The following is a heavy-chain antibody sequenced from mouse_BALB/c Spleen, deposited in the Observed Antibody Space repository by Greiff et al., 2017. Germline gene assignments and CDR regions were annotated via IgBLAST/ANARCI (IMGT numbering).Heavy chain of an antibody. D-gene: IGHD2-3*01. J-gene: IGHJ3*01. V-gene: IGHV5-6-3*01. CDR3: ARDGYYEGFAY. CDR2: INSNGGST. Sequence: EVQRVESGGGLVQPGGSLKLSCAASGFTFSSYGMSWVRQTPDKRLELVATINSNGGSTYYPDSVKGRFTISRDNAKNTLYLQMSSLKSEDTAMYYCARDGYYEGFAYWGQGTLVSGCA. CDR1: GFTFSSYG.